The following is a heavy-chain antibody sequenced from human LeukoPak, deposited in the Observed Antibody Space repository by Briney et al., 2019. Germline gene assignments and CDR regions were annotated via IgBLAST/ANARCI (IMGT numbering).Heavy chain of an antibody. CDR1: GYTFTSHG. D-gene: IGHD1-1*01. Sequence: ASVKVSCKASGYTFTSHGISWVRQAPGQGLEWMGWISAYNGNTNYAQKLQGRVTMTTDTSTSTAYMELRSLRSDDTAVYYCAREGLYNWNAKTDYWGQGTLVTVSS. CDR3: AREGLYNWNAKTDY. J-gene: IGHJ4*02. V-gene: IGHV1-18*01. CDR2: ISAYNGNT.